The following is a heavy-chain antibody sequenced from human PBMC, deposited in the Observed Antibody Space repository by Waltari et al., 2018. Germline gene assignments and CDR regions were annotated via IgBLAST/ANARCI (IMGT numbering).Heavy chain of an antibody. Sequence: QAQLVESGGGVVQPGGSLRLSCAASGFTFNSYGMYWVRQAPGKGMEWVTFIDYNGNNQHYADSVTGRFTISRDNFRNTLSLQMNSLRADDTAVYYCVKNTDFWSGYRAPYKYYYMDVWGKGTTVTVSS. D-gene: IGHD3-3*01. CDR2: IDYNGNNQ. J-gene: IGHJ6*03. V-gene: IGHV3-30*02. CDR3: VKNTDFWSGYRAPYKYYYMDV. CDR1: GFTFNSYG.